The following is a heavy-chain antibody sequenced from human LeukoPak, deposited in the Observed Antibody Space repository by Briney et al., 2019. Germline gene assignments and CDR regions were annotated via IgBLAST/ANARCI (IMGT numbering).Heavy chain of an antibody. CDR3: AREHADIVATSDYYYCYGMDV. J-gene: IGHJ6*02. Sequence: SVKVSCKASGGTFSSYAISWVRQAPGQGLEWMGRIIPILGIANYAQKFQGRVTITADKSTSTAYMELSSLRSEDTAVYYCAREHADIVATSDYYYCYGMDVWGQGTTVTVSS. V-gene: IGHV1-69*04. CDR1: GGTFSSYA. D-gene: IGHD5-12*01. CDR2: IIPILGIA.